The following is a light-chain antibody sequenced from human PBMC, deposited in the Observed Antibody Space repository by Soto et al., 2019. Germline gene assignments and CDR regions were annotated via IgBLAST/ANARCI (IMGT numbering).Light chain of an antibody. CDR2: EVS. Sequence: QSALTQPASVSGSPGQSIAISCTGTSSDVGAYNYVSWYQQYPGKAPKLIIYEVSNRPSGVSDRFSGSKSGNTASLTISGLQPEDEADYYCNSYGGVSTRIFGGGTKVTVL. CDR3: NSYGGVSTRI. CDR1: SSDVGAYNY. J-gene: IGLJ2*01. V-gene: IGLV2-14*01.